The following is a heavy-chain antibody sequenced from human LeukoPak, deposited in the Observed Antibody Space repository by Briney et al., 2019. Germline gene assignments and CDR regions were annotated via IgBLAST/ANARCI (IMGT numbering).Heavy chain of an antibody. CDR3: ARVFTLSSSGWFMGY. D-gene: IGHD6-19*01. J-gene: IGHJ4*02. CDR2: INAGNGNT. V-gene: IGHV1-3*01. Sequence: ASVKVSCKASGYTFTSYAMHWVRQAPGQRLEWMGWINAGNGNTKYSQKFQGRVTITRDTSASTAYMELSSLRSEDTAVYYCARVFTLSSSGWFMGYWGQGTLVTVSS. CDR1: GYTFTSYA.